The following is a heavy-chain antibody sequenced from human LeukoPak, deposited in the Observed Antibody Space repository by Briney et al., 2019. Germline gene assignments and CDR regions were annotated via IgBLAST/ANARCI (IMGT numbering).Heavy chain of an antibody. J-gene: IGHJ4*02. D-gene: IGHD3-10*01. V-gene: IGHV4-4*07. CDR1: GGSISSFY. CDR2: THRTGDT. CDR3: AREGTGNGYPYYADY. Sequence: SETLSLTCTVSGGSISSFYWNWSRQPAGKGLEWIGRTHRTGDTNYNPSLKSRVTMSVDTSNNQFSLQLNSVTAADTAVYYCAREGTGNGYPYYADYWGQGILVSVSS.